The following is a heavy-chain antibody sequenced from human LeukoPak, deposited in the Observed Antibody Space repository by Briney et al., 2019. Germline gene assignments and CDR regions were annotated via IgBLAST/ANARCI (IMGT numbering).Heavy chain of an antibody. CDR1: GGSISSSSYY. Sequence: SETLSLTCTDSGGSISSSSYYWGWIRQPPGKGLEWIGSIYYSGSTYYNPSLKSRVTISVDTSKNQFSLRLSSVTAADTAVYYCARGRYSGYSYGYVQYFDYWGQGTLVTVSS. V-gene: IGHV4-39*01. D-gene: IGHD5-18*01. J-gene: IGHJ4*02. CDR2: IYYSGST. CDR3: ARGRYSGYSYGYVQYFDY.